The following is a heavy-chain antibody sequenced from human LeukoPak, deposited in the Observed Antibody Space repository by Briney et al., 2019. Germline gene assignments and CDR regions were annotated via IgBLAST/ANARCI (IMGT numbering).Heavy chain of an antibody. V-gene: IGHV3-74*01. CDR1: GFTFSSYS. Sequence: PGGSLRLSCAAPGFTFSSYSMHWVRQAPGKGLVWVSRISSDGSNTSYADSVKGRFTISRDNAKNTLYLQMNSLRAEDTALYYCARQNRDFDYWGQGTLVTVSS. J-gene: IGHJ4*02. D-gene: IGHD1-14*01. CDR2: ISSDGSNT. CDR3: ARQNRDFDY.